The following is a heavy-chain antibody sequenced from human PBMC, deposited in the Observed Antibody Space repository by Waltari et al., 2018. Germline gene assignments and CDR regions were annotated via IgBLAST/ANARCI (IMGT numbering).Heavy chain of an antibody. Sequence: QVQLQESGPGLVKPSQTLSLTCTVSGGSISSGGYYWSWIRQHPGKGLEWIGYIYYSGSTYYNPSLKSRVTISVDTSKNQFSLKLSSVTAADTAVYYCARQGSITGTTGWFDPWGQGTLVTVSS. J-gene: IGHJ5*02. CDR2: IYYSGST. V-gene: IGHV4-31*03. D-gene: IGHD1-7*01. CDR3: ARQGSITGTTGWFDP. CDR1: GGSISSGGYY.